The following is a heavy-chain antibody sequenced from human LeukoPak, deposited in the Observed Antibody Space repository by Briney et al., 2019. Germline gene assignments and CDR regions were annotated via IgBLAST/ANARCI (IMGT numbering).Heavy chain of an antibody. Sequence: PSETLSLTCTVSGGSISSYYWNWIRQPPGKGLEWIGYIYYSGSTNYNPSLKSRVTISVDTSKNQFSLKLSSVTAADTAVYYCARGYCSSTSCYMPPYYMDVWGKGTTVTVSS. D-gene: IGHD2-2*02. V-gene: IGHV4-59*01. CDR1: GGSISSYY. CDR3: ARGYCSSTSCYMPPYYMDV. CDR2: IYYSGST. J-gene: IGHJ6*03.